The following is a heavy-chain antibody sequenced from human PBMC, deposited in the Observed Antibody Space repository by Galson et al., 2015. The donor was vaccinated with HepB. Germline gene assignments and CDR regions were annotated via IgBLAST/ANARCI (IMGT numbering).Heavy chain of an antibody. CDR1: GFTFSSYW. Sequence: SLRLSCAASGFTFSSYWMSWVRQAPGKGLEWVANIKQDGSEKYYVDSVKGRFTISRDNAKNSLYLQMNSLRAEDTAVYYCAREKGRRTTVTTAEDYWGQGTLVTVSS. J-gene: IGHJ4*02. CDR3: AREKGRRTTVTTAEDY. D-gene: IGHD4-11*01. V-gene: IGHV3-7*03. CDR2: IKQDGSEK.